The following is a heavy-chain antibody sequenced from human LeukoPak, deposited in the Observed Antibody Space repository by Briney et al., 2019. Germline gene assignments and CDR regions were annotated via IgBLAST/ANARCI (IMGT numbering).Heavy chain of an antibody. J-gene: IGHJ6*03. CDR3: ARQPSSGWYNGERRNYYYMDV. Sequence: PSETLSLTCAVYGGSFSGYYWSWIRQPPGKGLEWIGEINHSGSTNYNPSLKSRVTISVDTSKNQFSLKLSSVTAADTAVYYCARQPSSGWYNGERRNYYYMDVWGKGTTVTISS. CDR1: GGSFSGYY. V-gene: IGHV4-34*01. D-gene: IGHD6-19*01. CDR2: INHSGST.